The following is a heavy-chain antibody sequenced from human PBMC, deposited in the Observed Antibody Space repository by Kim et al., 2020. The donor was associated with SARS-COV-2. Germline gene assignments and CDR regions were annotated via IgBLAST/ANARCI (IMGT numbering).Heavy chain of an antibody. Sequence: ASAKVSCKVSGYTLTELSMHWVRQAPGKGLEWMGGFDPEDGETIYAQKFQGRVTMTEDTSTDTAYMELSSLRSEDTAVYYCATLRQYSSSWYEYYYYGMDVWGQGTTVTVSS. V-gene: IGHV1-24*01. J-gene: IGHJ6*02. D-gene: IGHD6-13*01. CDR3: ATLRQYSSSWYEYYYYGMDV. CDR1: GYTLTELS. CDR2: FDPEDGET.